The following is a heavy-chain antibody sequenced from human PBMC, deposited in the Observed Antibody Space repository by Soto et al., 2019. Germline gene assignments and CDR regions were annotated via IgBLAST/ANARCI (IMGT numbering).Heavy chain of an antibody. CDR1: GFTFSGFW. CDR2: INGDGSVT. J-gene: IGHJ4*02. V-gene: IGHV3-74*01. Sequence: EVQLVESGGGLVQPGGSLRLSCTASGFTFSGFWMHWVRQAPEKGLVWVSRINGDGSVTNYADPVKGRFTISRDNAKNTLYLQMNSLRVEDTAVYYCVRVKETSGWGAFDYWGQGTLVTVSS. CDR3: VRVKETSGWGAFDY. D-gene: IGHD6-19*01.